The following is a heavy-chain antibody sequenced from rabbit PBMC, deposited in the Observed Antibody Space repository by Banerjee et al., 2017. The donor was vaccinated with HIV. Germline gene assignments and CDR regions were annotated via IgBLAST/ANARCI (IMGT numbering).Heavy chain of an antibody. V-gene: IGHV1S40*01. CDR1: GFDFSYNA. CDR3: TRSAGYLDDGDGYFNL. Sequence: QSLEESGGDLVKPGASLTLTCTASGFDFSYNAMFWVRQAPGKGLEWIACIDSSGSTYYATWAKGRFTISKTSSTTVTLQMTSLTAADTATYFCTRSAGYLDDGDGYFNLWGQGTLVTVS. D-gene: IGHD2-1*01. J-gene: IGHJ4*01. CDR2: IDSSGST.